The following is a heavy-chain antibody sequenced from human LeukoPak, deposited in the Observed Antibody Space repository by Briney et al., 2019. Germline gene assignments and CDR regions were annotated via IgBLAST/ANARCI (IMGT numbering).Heavy chain of an antibody. CDR2: MYYSGST. Sequence: SETLSLTCTVSGDSISTYYWSWIRQSPGKGLEWIGYMYYSGSTNYNPSLKSRVTISLDTLKNQFSLRLNSVTAADTAVYYCARGVAGYGPYDYWGQGTLVTVSS. CDR1: GDSISTYY. J-gene: IGHJ4*02. V-gene: IGHV4-59*01. D-gene: IGHD5-12*01. CDR3: ARGVAGYGPYDY.